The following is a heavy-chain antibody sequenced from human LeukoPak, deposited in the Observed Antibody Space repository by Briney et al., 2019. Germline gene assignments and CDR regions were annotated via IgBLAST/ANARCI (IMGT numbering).Heavy chain of an antibody. Sequence: GGSLRLSCAASGFTFSRFWMTWVRQAPGKGLEWVANMKQDGSEKYYVDSVKGRFTISRDNAKNSLYLQMNSLRAEDTAVYYCAGVYGMDVWGQGTTVTVSS. CDR2: MKQDGSEK. V-gene: IGHV3-7*04. CDR3: AGVYGMDV. J-gene: IGHJ6*02. CDR1: GFTFSRFW.